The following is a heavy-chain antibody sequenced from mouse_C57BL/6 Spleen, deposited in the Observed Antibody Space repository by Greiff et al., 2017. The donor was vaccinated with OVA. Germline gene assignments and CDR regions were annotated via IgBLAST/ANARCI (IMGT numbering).Heavy chain of an antibody. D-gene: IGHD1-1*01. CDR3: ARNYYGRSYWYFDV. V-gene: IGHV1-76*01. CDR2: IYPGSGNT. Sequence: VQLQQSGAELVRPGASVKLSCKASGYTFTDYYINWVKQRPGQGLEWIARIYPGSGNTYYNEKFKGKATLTAEKSSSTAYMQLSILTSEDSAVYFCARNYYGRSYWYFDVWGTGTTVTVSS. J-gene: IGHJ1*03. CDR1: GYTFTDYY.